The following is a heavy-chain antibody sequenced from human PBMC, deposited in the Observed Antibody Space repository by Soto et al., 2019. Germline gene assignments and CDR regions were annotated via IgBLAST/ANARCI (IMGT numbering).Heavy chain of an antibody. D-gene: IGHD5-12*01. V-gene: IGHV3-21*01. J-gene: IGHJ4*02. Sequence: AGSLRLCFLASVFRFSTYSMNGVRPDPGKGLEWVSTIGTRSDIYYAESVKGRFTISRDNAKNSLSLQMNSLRVEDTAVYYCARDRVEMATIGRPPGYWGQGTPVTVSS. CDR1: VFRFSTYS. CDR2: IGTRSDI. CDR3: ARDRVEMATIGRPPGY.